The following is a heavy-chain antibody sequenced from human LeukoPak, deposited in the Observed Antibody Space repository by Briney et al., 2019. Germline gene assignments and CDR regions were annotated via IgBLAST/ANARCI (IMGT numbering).Heavy chain of an antibody. Sequence: PSETLSLTCAVSGGSISSGGYSWSWIRQPPGKGLEWIGYIYHSGSTYYNPSLKSRVTISVDRSKNQFSLKLSSVTAADTAVYYCARGGFGELFGYWGQGTLVTVSS. CDR3: ARGGFGELFGY. CDR2: IYHSGST. D-gene: IGHD3-10*01. CDR1: GGSISSGGYS. J-gene: IGHJ4*02. V-gene: IGHV4-30-2*01.